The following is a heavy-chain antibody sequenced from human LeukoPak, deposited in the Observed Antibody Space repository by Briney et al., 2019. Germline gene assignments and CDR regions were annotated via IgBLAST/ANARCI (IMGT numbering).Heavy chain of an antibody. D-gene: IGHD6-13*01. CDR1: GFTFSSYG. CDR2: ISYDGSNK. J-gene: IGHJ6*02. Sequence: GGSLRLSCAASGFTFSSYGMHGVRQAPGKGLEWVAVISYDGSNKYYADSVKGRFTISRDNSKNTLYLQMNSLRAEDTAVYYCAKGLGSWYGGGHYYGMDVWGQGTTVTVSS. CDR3: AKGLGSWYGGGHYYGMDV. V-gene: IGHV3-30*18.